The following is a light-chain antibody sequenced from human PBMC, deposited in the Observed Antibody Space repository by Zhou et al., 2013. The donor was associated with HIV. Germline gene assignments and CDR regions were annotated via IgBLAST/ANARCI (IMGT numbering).Light chain of an antibody. CDR1: QGASESS. CDR3: EQHGNSPPFT. J-gene: IGKJ3*01. V-gene: IGKV3-20*01. Sequence: EGVLTQSPATLPLFPGERATLSCRTSQGASESSLAWYQQRPGQAPRLLIYGASSRATGIPARFSGSGSGTDFTLTISSLYPEDFAVYYCEQHGNSPPFTFGPGTKVDIK. CDR2: GAS.